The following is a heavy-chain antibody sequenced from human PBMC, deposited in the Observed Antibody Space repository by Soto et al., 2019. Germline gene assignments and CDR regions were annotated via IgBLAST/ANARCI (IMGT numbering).Heavy chain of an antibody. Sequence: SQTLSLTFAISVDSVSSTSAAWNWIRQSPSRGLEWLGRTFYRSKWYYDYAVSVKSRITINPDTSKNQFSLQLNSVTPEDTAVYYCSRRLKLGADYYGMDVWGKGTTVTVSS. J-gene: IGHJ6*04. CDR3: SRRLKLGADYYGMDV. V-gene: IGHV6-1*01. CDR2: TFYRSKWYY. CDR1: VDSVSSTSAA. D-gene: IGHD1-26*01.